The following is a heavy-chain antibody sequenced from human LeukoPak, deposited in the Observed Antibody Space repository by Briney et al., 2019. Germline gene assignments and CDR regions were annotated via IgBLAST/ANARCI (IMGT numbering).Heavy chain of an antibody. V-gene: IGHV3-33*01. J-gene: IGHJ2*01. CDR3: ARLRWEITHYWYFDL. CDR1: GFTFSSYA. CDR2: VWHDGSNR. D-gene: IGHD4-23*01. Sequence: GGSLRLSCTAPGFTFSSYAIHWIRQAPGKGLEWVALVWHDGSNRYYADSVKGRFTISRDNSKNTVYLQMDSLRVEDTAVYYCARLRWEITHYWYFDLWGRGALVTVSS.